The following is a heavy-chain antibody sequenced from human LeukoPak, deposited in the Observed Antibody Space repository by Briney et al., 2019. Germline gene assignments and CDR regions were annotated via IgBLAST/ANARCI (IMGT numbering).Heavy chain of an antibody. V-gene: IGHV3-23*01. D-gene: IGHD2-15*01. CDR2: ISGSGSTT. CDR3: ARVLRYCSGGNCYSGGLGYMDV. Sequence: GGSLRLSCAASGFTFSSYAMSWVRQAPHKGLEWVSGISGSGSTTSYADSVKGRFTISRDNSKNTLDLQMNSLRAEDTAVYYCARVLRYCSGGNCYSGGLGYMDVWGKGTTVTISS. CDR1: GFTFSSYA. J-gene: IGHJ6*03.